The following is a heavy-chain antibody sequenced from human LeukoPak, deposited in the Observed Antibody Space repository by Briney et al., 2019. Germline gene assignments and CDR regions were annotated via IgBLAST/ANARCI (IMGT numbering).Heavy chain of an antibody. Sequence: ASVKVSCKASGYTFTSYYMHWVRQASGQGLEWMGIINPSGGSTSYAQKFQGRVTMTRDTSTSTVYMELSSLRSEDTAVYYCARGRVVIIHLMQFDYWGQGTLVTVSS. CDR1: GYTFTSYY. D-gene: IGHD3-3*01. J-gene: IGHJ4*02. CDR2: INPSGGST. CDR3: ARGRVVIIHLMQFDY. V-gene: IGHV1-46*01.